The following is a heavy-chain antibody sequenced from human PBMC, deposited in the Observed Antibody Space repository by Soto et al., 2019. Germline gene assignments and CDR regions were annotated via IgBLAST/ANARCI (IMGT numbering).Heavy chain of an antibody. Sequence: GGSLRLSCAASAFTFSSYAMSWVRQAPGKGLEWVSTISVSDATGYYADSVWGRFTISRDNSKNTLYLQMDNLGVEDTALYYCAKLERTVTSAPQDYWGQGTLVTVSS. J-gene: IGHJ4*02. CDR3: AKLERTVTSAPQDY. V-gene: IGHV3-23*01. D-gene: IGHD4-17*01. CDR2: ISVSDATG. CDR1: AFTFSSYA.